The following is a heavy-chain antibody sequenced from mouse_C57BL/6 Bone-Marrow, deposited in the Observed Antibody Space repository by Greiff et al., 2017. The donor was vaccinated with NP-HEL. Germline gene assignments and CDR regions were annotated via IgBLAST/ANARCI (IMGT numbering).Heavy chain of an antibody. D-gene: IGHD2-4*01. CDR3: AKRGGPIYYDYDDAMDY. CDR1: GFSLTSYG. Sequence: QVQLQQSGPGLVAPSQSLSITCTVSGFSLTSYGVSWVRQPPGKGLEWLGVIWGDGSTNYHSALISRLSISKDNSKSQVFLKLNSLQTDDTATYYCAKRGGPIYYDYDDAMDYWGQGTSVTVSS. V-gene: IGHV2-3*01. CDR2: IWGDGST. J-gene: IGHJ4*01.